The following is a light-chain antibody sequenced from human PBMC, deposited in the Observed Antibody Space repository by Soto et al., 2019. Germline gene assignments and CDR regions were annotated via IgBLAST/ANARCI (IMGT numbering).Light chain of an antibody. CDR2: EVN. J-gene: IGLJ1*01. CDR1: SSDVGAYKY. Sequence: QSALTQPPSASGSPGQSVTISCTVTSSDVGAYKYVSWYQQHPGKAPKLMIYEVNKRPSGVPDRFSGSQSGNTASLTVSGLQAEDEADYYCSSYASGNSYVFGTGTKVPVL. CDR3: SSYASGNSYV. V-gene: IGLV2-8*01.